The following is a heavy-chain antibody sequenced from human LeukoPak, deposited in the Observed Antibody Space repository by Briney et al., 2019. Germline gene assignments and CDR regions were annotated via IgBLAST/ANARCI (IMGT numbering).Heavy chain of an antibody. CDR1: GGSISNTNYY. CDR2: IYYTGTT. J-gene: IGHJ6*02. V-gene: IGHV4-39*01. CDR3: ARATSSGYGVDYYYYGMDV. Sequence: SETPSLTCTVSGGSISNTNYYWAWIRQPPGRGLEWIGSIYYTGTTCDNPSLKSRVTISVDTSKNQFSLKLSSVTAADTAVYYCARATSSGYGVDYYYYGMDVWGQGTTVTVSS. D-gene: IGHD5-12*01.